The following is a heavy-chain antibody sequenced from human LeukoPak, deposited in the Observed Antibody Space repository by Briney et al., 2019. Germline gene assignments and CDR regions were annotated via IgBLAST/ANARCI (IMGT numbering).Heavy chain of an antibody. Sequence: GGSLRLSCAASGFTFSSYSMNWVRQAPGEGLEWVSSISSSSSYIYYADSVKGRFTISRDSAKNSLYLQMNSLRAEDTAVYYCARALGGYVVGGIGTHYWGQGTLVTVSS. CDR3: ARALGGYVVGGIGTHY. CDR1: GFTFSSYS. J-gene: IGHJ4*02. D-gene: IGHD5-12*01. V-gene: IGHV3-21*01. CDR2: ISSSSSYI.